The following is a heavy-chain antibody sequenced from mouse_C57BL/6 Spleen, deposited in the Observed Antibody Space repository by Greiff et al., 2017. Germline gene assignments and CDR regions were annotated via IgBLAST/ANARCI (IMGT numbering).Heavy chain of an antibody. Sequence: QVQLQQSGAELVKPGASVKMSCKASGYTFTTYPIEWMKQNHGKSLEWIGNFTPYNDDTKYNEKFKGKATLTVEKSSSTVYVELSRLTSDDSAVYYCARGDYYGSTWFAYWGQGTLVTVSA. CDR3: ARGDYYGSTWFAY. J-gene: IGHJ3*01. D-gene: IGHD1-1*01. CDR2: FTPYNDDT. V-gene: IGHV1-47*01. CDR1: GYTFTTYP.